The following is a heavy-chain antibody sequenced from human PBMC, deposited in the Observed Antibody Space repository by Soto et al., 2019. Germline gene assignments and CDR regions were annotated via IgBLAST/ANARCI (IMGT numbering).Heavy chain of an antibody. J-gene: IGHJ4*02. V-gene: IGHV4-59*08. Sequence: QVQLQESGPGLVKPSETLSLTCTVSGGSISTYYWSWIRQPPGKGLEWIGYIYGSGTTNYNPSLKSRVTISQDTSMNQFSLKLSSVTAADTALYYCARHWVYHGMEYWGQGILVTVSS. CDR3: ARHWVYHGMEY. D-gene: IGHD2-8*01. CDR1: GGSISTYY. CDR2: IYGSGTT.